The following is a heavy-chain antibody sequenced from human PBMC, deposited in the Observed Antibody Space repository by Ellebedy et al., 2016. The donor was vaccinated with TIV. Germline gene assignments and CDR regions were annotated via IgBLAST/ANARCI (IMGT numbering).Heavy chain of an antibody. J-gene: IGHJ4*02. D-gene: IGHD1-26*01. CDR2: FDPEDGET. Sequence: AASVKVSCKASGGTFSSYAISWVRQAPGKGLEWMGGFDPEDGETIYAQKFQGRVTMTEDTSTDTAYMELSSLRSEDTAVYYCATEDPRVGAADYWGQGTLVTVSS. CDR1: GGTFSSYA. V-gene: IGHV1-24*01. CDR3: ATEDPRVGAADY.